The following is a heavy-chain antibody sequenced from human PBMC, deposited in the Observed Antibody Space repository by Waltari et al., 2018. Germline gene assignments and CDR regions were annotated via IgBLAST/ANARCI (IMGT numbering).Heavy chain of an antibody. Sequence: QVQLQESGPGLVKPSETLSLTCTVSGGSISTFYWNWIRQPAGKGLEWIGRIYMTGTTNYNPSLNSRVTLSVDTSKNQFSLKRTSVTAADTAVYYCARDLYGGKTGLEYWGQGILVTVSA. CDR2: IYMTGTT. CDR3: ARDLYGGKTGLEY. D-gene: IGHD4-17*01. J-gene: IGHJ4*02. V-gene: IGHV4-4*07. CDR1: GGSISTFY.